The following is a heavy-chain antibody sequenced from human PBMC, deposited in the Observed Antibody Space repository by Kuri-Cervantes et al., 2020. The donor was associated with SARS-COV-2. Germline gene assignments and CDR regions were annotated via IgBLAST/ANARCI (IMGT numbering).Heavy chain of an antibody. J-gene: IGHJ5*02. CDR1: GYTFTGYY. CDR3: ARGFARFGFDP. Sequence: ASVKVSCKASGYTFTGYYMHWVRRAPGQGLEWMGWINPNSGGTNYAQKFQGWVTMTRDTSTSTAYMELSSLRSEDTAVYYCARGFARFGFDPWAREPWSPSPQ. CDR2: INPNSGGT. V-gene: IGHV1-2*04.